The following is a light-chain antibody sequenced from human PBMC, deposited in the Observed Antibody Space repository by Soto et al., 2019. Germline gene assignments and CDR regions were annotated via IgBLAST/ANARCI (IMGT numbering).Light chain of an antibody. V-gene: IGKV1-8*01. CDR1: QEISPF. J-gene: IGKJ1*01. CDR2: ASS. CDR3: QQYYQYPRT. Sequence: AIRVTQSPSSISASTGDRVTITCRASQEISPFLAWYQQRPGKAPNLLLYASSTLKSGVSSRFSGSGSGTDFTLTISNLQSEDSATYFCQQYYQYPRTFGQGTKVEIK.